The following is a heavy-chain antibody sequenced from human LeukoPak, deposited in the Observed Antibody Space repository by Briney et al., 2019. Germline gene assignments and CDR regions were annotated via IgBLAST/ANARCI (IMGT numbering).Heavy chain of an antibody. D-gene: IGHD3-22*01. Sequence: SGPTLVKPTQTLTLTCTFSGFSLTTPAVGVGWIRQPPGKALGWLALIYWNDGERYSPSLKSRLTITKDTSNNQVVLTVTNMGPVDTAKYYRAHSSRLHYFHTTGYYNPPTFDYWGPGTLVTVSS. CDR2: IYWNDGE. V-gene: IGHV2-5*01. CDR3: AHSSRLHYFHTTGYYNPPTFDY. J-gene: IGHJ4*02. CDR1: GFSLTTPAVG.